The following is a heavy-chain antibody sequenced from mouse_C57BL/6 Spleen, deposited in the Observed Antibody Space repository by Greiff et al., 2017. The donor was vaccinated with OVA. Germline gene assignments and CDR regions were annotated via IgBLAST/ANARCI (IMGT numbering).Heavy chain of an antibody. CDR1: GYTFTSYW. J-gene: IGHJ4*01. Sequence: VQLQQPGAELVMPGASVKLSCKASGYTFTSYWMHWVKQRPGQGLEWIGEIDPFDSYTNYNQKFKGKSTLTVDKSSSTAYMQRSSLTSEDSAVYYCARRGGRKGYYAMDYWGQGTSVTVSS. CDR2: IDPFDSYT. CDR3: ARRGGRKGYYAMDY. V-gene: IGHV1-69*01.